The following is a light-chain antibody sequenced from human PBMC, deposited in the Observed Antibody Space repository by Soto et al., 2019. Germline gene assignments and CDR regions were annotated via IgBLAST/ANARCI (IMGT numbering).Light chain of an antibody. Sequence: DIQMTQSPSTLSASVGDRVTITCRASQSISSWLAWYQQKPGKAPKLLVYKTSNLESGVPSRFSGSGSGTESSLTISSLQPDDFATYYCQQYKSFSLTVGGGTRVEVK. CDR2: KTS. CDR3: QQYKSFSLT. V-gene: IGKV1-5*03. CDR1: QSISSW. J-gene: IGKJ4*01.